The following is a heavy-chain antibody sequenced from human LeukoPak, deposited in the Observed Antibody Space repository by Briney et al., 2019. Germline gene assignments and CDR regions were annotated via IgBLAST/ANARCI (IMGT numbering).Heavy chain of an antibody. V-gene: IGHV4-61*02. CDR1: GDSISSGDYY. CDR3: ARGPY. J-gene: IGHJ4*02. Sequence: SETLSLTCTVSGDSISSGDYYWNWIRQPAGKRLEWIGRISTSGTPNYNPSFRGRLTISIDTSKHQFSLNLRSVTAAETGIYYCARGPYWGQGTLVTVSS. CDR2: ISTSGTP.